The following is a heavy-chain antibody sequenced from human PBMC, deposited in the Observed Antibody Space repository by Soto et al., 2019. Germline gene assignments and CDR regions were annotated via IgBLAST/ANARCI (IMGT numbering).Heavy chain of an antibody. Sequence: PSETLSLTCTVSGGSISSGGYYWSWIRQRPGKGLEWIGYIYYSGSTYYNPSLKSRVTISVDTSKNQSSLKLSSVTAADTAVYYCARIRGRLHLGELSPRFDYWGQGTLVTVSS. J-gene: IGHJ4*02. D-gene: IGHD3-16*02. CDR1: GGSISSGGYY. CDR3: ARIRGRLHLGELSPRFDY. V-gene: IGHV4-31*03. CDR2: IYYSGST.